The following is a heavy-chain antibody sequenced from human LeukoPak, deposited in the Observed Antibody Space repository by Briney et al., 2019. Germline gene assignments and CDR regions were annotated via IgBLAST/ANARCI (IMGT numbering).Heavy chain of an antibody. CDR1: GGSFSGYY. Sequence: SETPSLTCAVYGGSFSGYYWSWIRQPPGKGLEWIGEINHSGSTNYNPSLKSRVTISVDTSKNQFSLKLSSVTAADTAVYYCARGQVARGVIRVRFDYWGQGTLVTVSS. J-gene: IGHJ4*02. CDR3: ARGQVARGVIRVRFDY. CDR2: INHSGST. V-gene: IGHV4-34*01. D-gene: IGHD3-10*01.